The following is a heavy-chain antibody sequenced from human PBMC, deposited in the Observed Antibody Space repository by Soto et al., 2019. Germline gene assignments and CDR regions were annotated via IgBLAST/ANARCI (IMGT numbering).Heavy chain of an antibody. CDR1: RFTFSSYA. CDR2: ISYDGSNK. Sequence: QVQLVESGGGVVQPGRSLRLSCAASRFTFSSYAMHWVRQAPGKGLEWVAVISYDGSNKYYADFVKGRFTISRDNSKNTLYLQMSSLRAEDTAVYYCARETEALDYWGQGTLVTVSS. V-gene: IGHV3-30-3*01. J-gene: IGHJ4*02. CDR3: ARETEALDY.